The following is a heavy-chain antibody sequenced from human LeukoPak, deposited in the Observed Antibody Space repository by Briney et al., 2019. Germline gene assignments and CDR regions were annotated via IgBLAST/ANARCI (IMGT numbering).Heavy chain of an antibody. D-gene: IGHD3-22*01. J-gene: IGHJ4*02. Sequence: SETLSLTCTVSGGSISSYYWGWIRQSPGKGLEWIGSIYHSGSTYYNPSLKSRITISVNTSKNQFSLKLSSVTAADTAVYYCAREGRPDSSGYYYHSWGQGTLVTVSS. CDR3: AREGRPDSSGYYYHS. CDR2: IYHSGST. CDR1: GGSISSYY. V-gene: IGHV4-38-2*02.